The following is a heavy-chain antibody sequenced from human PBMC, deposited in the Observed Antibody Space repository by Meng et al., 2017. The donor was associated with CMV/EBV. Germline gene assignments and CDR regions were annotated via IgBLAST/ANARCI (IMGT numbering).Heavy chain of an antibody. D-gene: IGHD6-19*01. CDR3: ARDRWGSGWKLFDY. Sequence: VSGGSISSYYWSWIRPPAGKGLEWIGRIYTSGSTNYHPSLKSRVTMSVDTSKNQFSLKLSSVTAADTAVYYCARDRWGSGWKLFDYWGQGTLVTVSS. CDR2: IYTSGST. V-gene: IGHV4-4*07. CDR1: GGSISSYY. J-gene: IGHJ4*02.